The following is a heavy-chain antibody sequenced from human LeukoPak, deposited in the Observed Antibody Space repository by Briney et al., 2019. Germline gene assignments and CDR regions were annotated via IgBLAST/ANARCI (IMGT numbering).Heavy chain of an antibody. CDR1: GFTFSSYW. V-gene: IGHV3-21*01. D-gene: IGHD5-24*01. J-gene: IGHJ4*02. Sequence: GGSLRLSCAASGFTFSSYWMNWVRQAPGKGLEWVSSISSSSSYIYYADSVKGRFTISRDNAKNSLYLQMNSLRAEDTAVYYCARVGYNYGYGIDYWGQGTLVTVSS. CDR2: ISSSSSYI. CDR3: ARVGYNYGYGIDY.